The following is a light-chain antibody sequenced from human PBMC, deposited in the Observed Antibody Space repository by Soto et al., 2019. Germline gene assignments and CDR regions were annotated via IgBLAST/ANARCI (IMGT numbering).Light chain of an antibody. V-gene: IGKV1-5*01. Sequence: GDRVTITCRASQSISSWLAWYQQKPGKAPKLLIYDASSLESGVPSRFSGSGSGTEFTLTISSLQPDDFATYYCQQYNSYPHTFGGGTKVEIK. CDR1: QSISSW. CDR3: QQYNSYPHT. CDR2: DAS. J-gene: IGKJ4*01.